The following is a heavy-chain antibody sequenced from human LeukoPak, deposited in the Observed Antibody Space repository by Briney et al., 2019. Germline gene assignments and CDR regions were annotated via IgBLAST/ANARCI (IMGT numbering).Heavy chain of an antibody. Sequence: NPSETLSLTCAVYGGSFSGYYWSWIRQPPGKGLEWIGEINHSGSTNYNPSLKSRVTISVDTSKNQFSLKLSSVTAADTAVYYCARHRVEVGATEGYFDYWGQGTLVTVSS. CDR3: ARHRVEVGATEGYFDY. V-gene: IGHV4-34*01. J-gene: IGHJ4*02. CDR2: INHSGST. CDR1: GGSFSGYY. D-gene: IGHD1-26*01.